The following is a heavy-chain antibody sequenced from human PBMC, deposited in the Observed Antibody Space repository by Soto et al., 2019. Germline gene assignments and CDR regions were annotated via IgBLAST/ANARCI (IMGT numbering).Heavy chain of an antibody. CDR3: ASDTIFGVVLDAFDI. CDR2: IKQDGSEK. V-gene: IGHV3-7*05. J-gene: IGHJ3*02. CDR1: GFTFSSYW. Sequence: GGSLRLSCAASGFTFSSYWMSWVRQAPGKGLEWVANIKQDGSEKYYVDSVKGRFTISRDNAKNSLYLQMNSLRAEDTAVYYCASDTIFGVVLDAFDIWGQGTMVTV. D-gene: IGHD3-3*01.